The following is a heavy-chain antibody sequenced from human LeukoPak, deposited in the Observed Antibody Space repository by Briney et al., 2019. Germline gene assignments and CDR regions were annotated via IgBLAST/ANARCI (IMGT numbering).Heavy chain of an antibody. CDR3: ARGDGDGPARRAFDI. V-gene: IGHV1-2*02. J-gene: IGHJ3*02. Sequence: ASVKASCKASGYSFSAYYMHWVRQAPGQGLEWMGWINPTSGDTNYVEKFQGRVTMTRDTSISTAYMEVSRVRSDDTAVYYCARGDGDGPARRAFDIWGQGTMVTVSS. CDR2: INPTSGDT. D-gene: IGHD7-27*01. CDR1: GYSFSAYY.